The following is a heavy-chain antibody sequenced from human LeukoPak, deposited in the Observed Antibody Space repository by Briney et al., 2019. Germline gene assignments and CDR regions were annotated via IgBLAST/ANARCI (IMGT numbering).Heavy chain of an antibody. CDR2: IYYSGST. J-gene: IGHJ5*02. CDR3: ARDSEGADP. D-gene: IGHD3-10*01. Sequence: PGGSLRLSCAASGFIFSNAWMNWVRQPPGKGLEWIGYIYYSGSTNYNPSLKSRVTISVDTSKNQFSLKLSSVTAADTAVYYCARDSEGADPWGQGTLVTVSS. V-gene: IGHV4-59*01. CDR1: GFIFSNAW.